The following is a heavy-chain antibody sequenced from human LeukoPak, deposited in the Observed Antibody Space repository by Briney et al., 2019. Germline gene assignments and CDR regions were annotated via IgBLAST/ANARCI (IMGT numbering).Heavy chain of an antibody. Sequence: SETLSLTCAVYGGSFSGYYWSWIRQPPGKGLEWIGEINHSGSTNYNPSLKSRVTISVDTSKNQFSLKLSSVTAADTAVYYCARADTPMVRALDYWGQGTLVTVSS. CDR3: ARADTPMVRALDY. J-gene: IGHJ4*02. D-gene: IGHD5-18*01. CDR1: GGSFSGYY. V-gene: IGHV4-34*01. CDR2: INHSGST.